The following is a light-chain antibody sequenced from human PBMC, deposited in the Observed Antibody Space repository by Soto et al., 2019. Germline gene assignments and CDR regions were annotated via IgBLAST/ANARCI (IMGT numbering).Light chain of an antibody. CDR2: EVT. J-gene: IGLJ2*01. Sequence: QSALTQPASVSGSPGQSITISCTGTSSDVGSYNLVSWYQHHPGKAPKLLIYEVTKRPSGVPDRFSGSKSGNTASLTVSGLQAEDEADYYCSSYAGSATFVVFGGGTQLTVL. CDR1: SSDVGSYNL. CDR3: SSYAGSATFVV. V-gene: IGLV2-23*02.